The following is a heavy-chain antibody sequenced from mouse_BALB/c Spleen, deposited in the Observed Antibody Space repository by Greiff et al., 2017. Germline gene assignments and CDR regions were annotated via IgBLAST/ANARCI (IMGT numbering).Heavy chain of an antibody. V-gene: IGHV14-3*02. D-gene: IGHD2-4*01. CDR3: ARNYYDYDGAMDY. CDR1: GFNIKDTY. J-gene: IGHJ4*01. CDR2: IDPANGNT. Sequence: EVKLMESGAELVKPGASVKLSCTASGFNIKDTYMHWVKQRPEQGLEWIGRIDPANGNTKYDPKFQGKATITADTSSNTAYLQLSSLTSEDTAVYYCARNYYDYDGAMDYWGQGTSVTVSS.